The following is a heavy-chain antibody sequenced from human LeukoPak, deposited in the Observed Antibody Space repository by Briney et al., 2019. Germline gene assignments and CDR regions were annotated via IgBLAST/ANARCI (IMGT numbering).Heavy chain of an antibody. D-gene: IGHD6-19*01. V-gene: IGHV1-2*02. Sequence: ASVKVSCMASGYTFTGYYIHWVRQAPGQGLEWMGWINPDSGGTNYAQKFQGRVTMTRDTSIRTAYMELSRLRSDDTAVYYCARVLFYSSGNKSNRVDYWGQGTLVTVSS. CDR1: GYTFTGYY. J-gene: IGHJ4*02. CDR2: INPDSGGT. CDR3: ARVLFYSSGNKSNRVDY.